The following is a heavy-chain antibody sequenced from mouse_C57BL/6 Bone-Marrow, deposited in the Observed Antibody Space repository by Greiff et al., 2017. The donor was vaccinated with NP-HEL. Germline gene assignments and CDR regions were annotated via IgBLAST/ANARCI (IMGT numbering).Heavy chain of an antibody. CDR2: ISSGSSTI. Sequence: EVKLMESGGGLVKPGGSLKLSCAASGFTFSDYGMHWVRQAPEQGLEWVAYISSGSSTIYYADTVKGRFTISRDNAKNTLFLQMTSLRSEDTAMYYCARPPIYYDYLGFAYWGQGTLVTVSA. D-gene: IGHD2-4*01. J-gene: IGHJ3*01. CDR3: ARPPIYYDYLGFAY. V-gene: IGHV5-17*01. CDR1: GFTFSDYG.